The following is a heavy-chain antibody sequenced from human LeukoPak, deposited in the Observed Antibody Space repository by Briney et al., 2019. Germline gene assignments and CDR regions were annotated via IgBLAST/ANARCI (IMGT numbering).Heavy chain of an antibody. Sequence: ASVKVSCKASGGTFSSYAISWERQAPGQGLEWMGGIIPIFGTANYAQKFQGRVTITADESTSTAYMELSSLRSEDTAEYYCSYYYDSSGYYTSYNWFDPWGQGTLVTVSS. CDR1: GGTFSSYA. J-gene: IGHJ5*02. CDR2: IIPIFGTA. D-gene: IGHD3-22*01. CDR3: SYYYDSSGYYTSYNWFDP. V-gene: IGHV1-69*13.